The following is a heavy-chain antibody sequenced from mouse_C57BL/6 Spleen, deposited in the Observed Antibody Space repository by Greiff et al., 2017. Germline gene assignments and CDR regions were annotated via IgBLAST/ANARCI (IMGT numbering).Heavy chain of an antibody. V-gene: IGHV1-69*01. CDR3: ARSGSYYYGSSHWYFDV. J-gene: IGHJ1*03. CDR1: GYTFTSYW. Sequence: VQLQQPGAELVMPGASVKLSCKASGYTFTSYWMHWVKQRPGQGLEWIGELDPSDSYTNYNQKFKGKSTLTVDKSSSTAYMQRSSLTSEDSAVYYCARSGSYYYGSSHWYFDVWGTGTTVTVSS. D-gene: IGHD1-1*01. CDR2: LDPSDSYT.